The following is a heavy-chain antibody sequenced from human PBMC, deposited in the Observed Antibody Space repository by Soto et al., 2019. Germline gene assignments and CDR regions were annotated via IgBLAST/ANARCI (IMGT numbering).Heavy chain of an antibody. CDR2: INHRGST. V-gene: IGHV4-34*01. D-gene: IGHD3-22*01. Sequence: SETLSLTCAVSGGSFSRFYWSWIRQPPGMGLEWIGEINHRGSTSYNSSLKGRVTISIDTSKRQFSLKLNSVTSADTAVYYCASRAKHDYDSSGPDCDSWGQGIQVTVSS. CDR1: GGSFSRFY. J-gene: IGHJ4*02. CDR3: ASRAKHDYDSSGPDCDS.